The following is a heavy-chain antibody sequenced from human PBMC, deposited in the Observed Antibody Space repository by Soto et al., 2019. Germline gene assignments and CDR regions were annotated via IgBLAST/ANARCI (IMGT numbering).Heavy chain of an antibody. D-gene: IGHD2-21*01. Sequence: EVQLAESGGGLVQPGGSLRLSCAASGFTFSDYWMHWVRQAPGKGLVWVSRINSDGSSTSYADSVKGRFTISRDNAKNTLYLQMNSLRAEDTAVYYCASRHQIAYYYGMDVWGQGTTVTVFS. J-gene: IGHJ6*02. CDR3: ASRHQIAYYYGMDV. CDR2: INSDGSST. V-gene: IGHV3-74*01. CDR1: GFTFSDYW.